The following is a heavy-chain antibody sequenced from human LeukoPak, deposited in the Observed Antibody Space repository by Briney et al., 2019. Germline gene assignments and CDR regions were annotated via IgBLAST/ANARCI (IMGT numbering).Heavy chain of an antibody. CDR2: IKQDGSEK. Sequence: TGGSLRLSCAASGFSFSSYWMTWVRQAPGQGLEWVANIKQDGSEKYYVDSVKGRFIISRDNPKNSLYLQLNSLRAEDTAVYYCARALQYDFWSGRHFDYWGQGTLVTVSS. D-gene: IGHD3-3*01. V-gene: IGHV3-7*01. CDR3: ARALQYDFWSGRHFDY. CDR1: GFSFSSYW. J-gene: IGHJ4*02.